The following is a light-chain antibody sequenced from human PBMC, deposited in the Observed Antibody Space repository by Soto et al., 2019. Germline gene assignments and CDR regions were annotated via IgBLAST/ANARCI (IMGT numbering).Light chain of an antibody. CDR1: NSNIESNT. CDR3: AAWDDSLNGHVV. V-gene: IGLV1-44*01. J-gene: IGLJ2*01. Sequence: QTVVTQPPSASGTPGQRVTISCSGSNSNIESNTVNWYQQLPGTAPKLLIYSNNQRPSGVLDRFSGSKSGTSASLAISGLQSDDEADYYCAAWDDSLNGHVVFGGGTKLTVL. CDR2: SNN.